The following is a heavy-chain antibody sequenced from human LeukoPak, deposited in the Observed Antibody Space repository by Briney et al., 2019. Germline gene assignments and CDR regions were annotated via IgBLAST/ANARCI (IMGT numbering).Heavy chain of an antibody. V-gene: IGHV4-39*07. J-gene: IGHJ5*02. Sequence: SETLSLTRTVSGGSISSSNYYWGWIRQPPGEGLEWIGSIYYTGSTYYNPSLKSRITISVDTSKNQFSLKLSSVTAADTAVYYCAREPHYNQRFKGSSSWYLRWFDPWGQGTLVTVSS. D-gene: IGHD6-13*01. CDR2: IYYTGST. CDR1: GGSISSSNYY. CDR3: AREPHYNQRFKGSSSWYLRWFDP.